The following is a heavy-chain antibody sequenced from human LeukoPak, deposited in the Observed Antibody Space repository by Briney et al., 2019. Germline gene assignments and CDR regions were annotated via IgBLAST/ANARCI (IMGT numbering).Heavy chain of an antibody. Sequence: GGSLRLSCAVSGFTFRSYWMSWVRQAPGKGLEWVANIKPDGSDQFYVDSVKGRFTISRDNAKSSLYLQMNSLRAEDTAVCYCARDNRARHYYDSSGYQRGLDIWGQGTMVTVSS. D-gene: IGHD3-22*01. CDR3: ARDNRARHYYDSSGYQRGLDI. CDR1: GFTFRSYW. CDR2: IKPDGSDQ. J-gene: IGHJ3*02. V-gene: IGHV3-7*01.